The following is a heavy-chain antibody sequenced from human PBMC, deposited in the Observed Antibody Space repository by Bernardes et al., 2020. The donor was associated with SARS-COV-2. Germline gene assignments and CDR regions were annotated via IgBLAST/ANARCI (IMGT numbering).Heavy chain of an antibody. Sequence: LSLTCTVSGGSISSYYWSWIRQPPGKGLEWIGYIYYSGSTNYNPSLKSRVTISVDTSKNQFSLKLSSVTAADTAVYYCARAKNDYYDSSGSTWYFDYWGQGTLVTVSS. D-gene: IGHD3-22*01. V-gene: IGHV4-59*01. CDR2: IYYSGST. CDR3: ARAKNDYYDSSGSTWYFDY. J-gene: IGHJ4*02. CDR1: GGSISSYY.